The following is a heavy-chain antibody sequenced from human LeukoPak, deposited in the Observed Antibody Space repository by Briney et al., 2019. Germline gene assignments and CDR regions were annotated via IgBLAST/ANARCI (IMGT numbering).Heavy chain of an antibody. CDR3: ARADSGYGGYFDY. Sequence: PSQTLSLTCTVSGGSISSGGYYWTWIRQHTGKGLEWIGNIYYSGDTYYNPSLRSRISILVDTSKNQFSLKVTSATAADTAVYFCARADSGYGGYFDYWGQGILVTVSS. D-gene: IGHD5-12*01. CDR2: IYYSGDT. CDR1: GGSISSGGYY. J-gene: IGHJ4*02. V-gene: IGHV4-31*03.